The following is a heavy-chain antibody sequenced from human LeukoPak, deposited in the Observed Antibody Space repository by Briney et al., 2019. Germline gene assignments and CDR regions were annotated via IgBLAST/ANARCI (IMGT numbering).Heavy chain of an antibody. Sequence: ASVKVSCKASGYTFRSYGISWVRQAPGQGLEWMGWINTNTGNPTYAQGFTGRFVFSLDTSVSTAYLQISSLKAEDTAVYYCARGYTKDMTSVTHFDYWGQGTLVTVSS. J-gene: IGHJ4*02. CDR1: GYTFRSYG. V-gene: IGHV7-4-1*02. CDR3: ARGYTKDMTSVTHFDY. D-gene: IGHD4-17*01. CDR2: INTNTGNP.